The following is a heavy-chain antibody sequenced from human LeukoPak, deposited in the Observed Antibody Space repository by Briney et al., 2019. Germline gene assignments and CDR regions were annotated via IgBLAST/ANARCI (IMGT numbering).Heavy chain of an antibody. J-gene: IGHJ4*02. CDR3: ARDYGDYPSY. CDR2: ISGYNGNT. CDR1: GYSFTSYG. D-gene: IGHD4-17*01. Sequence: ASVKVSCKASGYSFTSYGITWVRQAPGQGLEWMGWISGYNGNTKYAQKFQGRVTMTTDTSRSTAYMELRSLRSDDTAVYYCARDYGDYPSYWGQGSLVTVSS. V-gene: IGHV1-18*01.